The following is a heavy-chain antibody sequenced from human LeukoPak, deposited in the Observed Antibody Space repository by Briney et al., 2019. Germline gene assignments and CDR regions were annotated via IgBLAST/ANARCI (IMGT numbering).Heavy chain of an antibody. J-gene: IGHJ4*02. V-gene: IGHV3-21*01. Sequence: GGSLRLSCAASGFTFSSYSMNWVRQAPGKGLEWVSSISSSSSYIYYADSVKGRFTISRDNAKNSLYLQMNSLRAEDTAVYYCAKDEADLTGLDYWGQGTLVTVSS. D-gene: IGHD1-20*01. CDR1: GFTFSSYS. CDR2: ISSSSSYI. CDR3: AKDEADLTGLDY.